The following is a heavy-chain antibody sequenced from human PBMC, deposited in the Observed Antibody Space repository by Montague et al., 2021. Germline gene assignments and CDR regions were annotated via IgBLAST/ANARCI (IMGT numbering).Heavy chain of an antibody. J-gene: IGHJ4*02. V-gene: IGHV4-34*01. Sequence: SETLYLTCAGSGGSFNDYYWSWIRQSPGQGLEWIGDITHNGRTNSNPSLKSRVTLSVDTSKSHFSLNLTSVTAADTAVYFCARRPRITVTGRFDLWGEGTLVTVSS. CDR3: ARRPRITVTGRFDL. D-gene: IGHD4-11*01. CDR2: ITHNGRT. CDR1: GGSFNDYY.